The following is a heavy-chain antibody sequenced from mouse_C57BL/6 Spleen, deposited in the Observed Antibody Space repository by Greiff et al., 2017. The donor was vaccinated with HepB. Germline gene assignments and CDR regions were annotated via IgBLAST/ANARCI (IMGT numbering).Heavy chain of an antibody. Sequence: VQLQQSGPGLVAPSQSLSITCTVSGFSLTSYGVHWVRQPPGKGLEWLVVIWSDGSTTYNSALKSRLSISKDNSKSQVFLKMNSLQTDDTAMYYCARHEAYYGSSFLAYWGQGTLVTVSA. CDR2: IWSDGST. J-gene: IGHJ3*01. V-gene: IGHV2-6-1*01. CDR1: GFSLTSYG. CDR3: ARHEAYYGSSFLAY. D-gene: IGHD1-1*01.